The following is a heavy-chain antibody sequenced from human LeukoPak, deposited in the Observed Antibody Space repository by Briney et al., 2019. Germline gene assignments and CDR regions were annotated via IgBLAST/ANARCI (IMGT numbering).Heavy chain of an antibody. D-gene: IGHD4-17*01. J-gene: IGHJ4*02. Sequence: GGSLRLSCAASGFTFSSYEMNWVRQAPGKGLEWVSYISSSSSTIYYADSVKGRFTISRDTAKNSLYLQMNSLRDDDTAVYYCARVSADYGDYLHYFDYWGQGTLVTVSS. CDR2: ISSSSSTI. V-gene: IGHV3-48*02. CDR3: ARVSADYGDYLHYFDY. CDR1: GFTFSSYE.